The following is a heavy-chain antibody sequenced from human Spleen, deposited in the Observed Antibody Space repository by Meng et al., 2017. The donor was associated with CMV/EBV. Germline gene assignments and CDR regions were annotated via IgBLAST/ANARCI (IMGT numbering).Heavy chain of an antibody. J-gene: IGHJ4*02. CDR3: ARGNSYAHIFDY. CDR2: INRNGGTT. V-gene: IGHV3-20*04. D-gene: IGHD5-18*01. CDR1: GYTFDDYA. Sequence: GESLKISCAASGYTFDDYAMSWVRQGPGKGLEWVAGINRNGGTTSYADSVTGRFTIFRDNAKHSLYLQMSSLRAEDTAVYFCARGNSYAHIFDYWGQGTLVTVSS.